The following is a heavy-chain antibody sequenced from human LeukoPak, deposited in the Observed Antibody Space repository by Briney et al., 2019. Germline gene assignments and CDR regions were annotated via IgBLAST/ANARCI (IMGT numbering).Heavy chain of an antibody. CDR3: ARGGSGWSYYMDV. J-gene: IGHJ6*03. D-gene: IGHD6-19*01. CDR1: GYSISSGYY. Sequence: SETLSLTCTVSGYSISSGYYWGWIRQSPGKGLEWIGSIYTSGSTNYNPSLKSRVTISVDTSKNQFSLKLSSVTAADTAVYYCARGGSGWSYYMDVWGKGTTVTISS. V-gene: IGHV4-38-2*02. CDR2: IYTSGST.